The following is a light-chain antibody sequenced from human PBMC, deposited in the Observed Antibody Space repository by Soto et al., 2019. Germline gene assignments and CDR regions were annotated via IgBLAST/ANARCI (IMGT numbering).Light chain of an antibody. Sequence: DIQMTQSPSTLSASVGDRVTITCRASQSISDRLAWYQQKPGKPPKVLIYDASSLESGVPSRFSGRGSGTEFTLTISSLQPGDFATYYCQQYISYSRTFGQGTKVEFK. CDR2: DAS. CDR3: QQYISYSRT. J-gene: IGKJ1*01. V-gene: IGKV1-5*01. CDR1: QSISDR.